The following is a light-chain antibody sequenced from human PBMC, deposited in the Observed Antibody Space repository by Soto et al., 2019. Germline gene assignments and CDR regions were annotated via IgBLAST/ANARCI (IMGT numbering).Light chain of an antibody. CDR2: DAS. V-gene: IGKV1-5*01. Sequence: DIQMTQSPSTLSASVGDRITITCRASQSVSRRLAWYQQKPGKAPKLLIYDASSLESGVPSRFGSRGSGTEFTITISSLQPAECATYYCYTYHSYSLHTFGQGTKLEIK. J-gene: IGKJ2*01. CDR1: QSVSRR. CDR3: YTYHSYSLHT.